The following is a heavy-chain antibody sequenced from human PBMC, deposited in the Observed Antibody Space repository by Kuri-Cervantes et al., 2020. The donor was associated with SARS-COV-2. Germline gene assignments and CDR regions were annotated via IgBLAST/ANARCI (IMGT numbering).Heavy chain of an antibody. Sequence: ASVKVSCKASGYTFTSYDINWVRQATGQGLEWMGWMNPNSGNTGYAQKFQGRVTMTTDTSTSTAYMELRSLRSDDTAVYYCARERGTSYYYYYMDVWGKGTTVTVSS. D-gene: IGHD1-7*01. J-gene: IGHJ6*03. CDR3: ARERGTSYYYYYMDV. V-gene: IGHV1-8*02. CDR2: MNPNSGNT. CDR1: GYTFTSYD.